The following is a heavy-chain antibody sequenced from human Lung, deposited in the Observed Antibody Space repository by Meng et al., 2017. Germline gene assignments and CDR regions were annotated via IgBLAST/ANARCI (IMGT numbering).Heavy chain of an antibody. CDR3: ARGPTTMAHDFDY. J-gene: IGHJ4*02. V-gene: IGHV4-34*01. CDR2: INHSGRT. CDR1: GGSFSEYY. Sequence: GDGLLETSETLPLTWVGSGGSFSEYYRSWIRQPPGKGLEWIGEINHSGRTTYNPSLESRATISVDTSQNNLSLKLSSVTAADSAVYYCARGPTTMAHDFDYWGQGTLVTVSS. D-gene: IGHD4-11*01.